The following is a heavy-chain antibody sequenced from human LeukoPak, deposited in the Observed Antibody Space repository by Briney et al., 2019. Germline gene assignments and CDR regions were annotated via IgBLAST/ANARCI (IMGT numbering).Heavy chain of an antibody. D-gene: IGHD3-9*01. CDR1: GYTFTSYY. Sequence: GASVKVSCKASGYTFTSYYMHWVRPAPGQGLEWMGIINPSGGSTSYAQKFQGRVTMTRDTSTSTVYMELSSLRSEDTAVYYCARGGVLRYFDWPSFDYWGQGTLVTVPS. CDR3: ARGGVLRYFDWPSFDY. CDR2: INPSGGST. J-gene: IGHJ4*02. V-gene: IGHV1-46*01.